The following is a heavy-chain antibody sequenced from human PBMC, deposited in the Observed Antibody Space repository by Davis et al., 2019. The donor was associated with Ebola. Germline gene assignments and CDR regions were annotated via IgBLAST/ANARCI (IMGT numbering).Heavy chain of an antibody. V-gene: IGHV3-NL1*01. Sequence: GGSLRLSCAASGFTFSSYGMHWVRQAPGKGLEWVSVISGTGGSTFYADSVRGRFTISRDNSKNTLYLQMSSLRAEDTAVYYCVTDWIDPWGQGTLVTVSS. CDR1: GFTFSSYG. J-gene: IGHJ5*02. CDR3: VTDWIDP. CDR2: ISGTGGST.